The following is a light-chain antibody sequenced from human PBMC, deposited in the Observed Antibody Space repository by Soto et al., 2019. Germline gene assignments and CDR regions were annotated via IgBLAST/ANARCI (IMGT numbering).Light chain of an antibody. V-gene: IGKV3-20*01. CDR1: QHVTTTY. J-gene: IGKJ4*01. CDR3: QQYDSSFT. CDR2: GAS. Sequence: IVLTQSPATLSLSPGERATLSCTASQHVTTTYIAWYQQKFGQAPRLLIYGASTRATGTPDRFTGGAFGTDFTLTISRVEPEDFAVYYCQQYDSSFTFGGGTQVEMK.